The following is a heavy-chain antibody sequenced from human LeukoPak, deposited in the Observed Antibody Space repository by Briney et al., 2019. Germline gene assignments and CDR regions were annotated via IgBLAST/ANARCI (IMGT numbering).Heavy chain of an antibody. D-gene: IGHD6-19*01. CDR1: GFTFNTYA. CDR2: ICGSGGCT. V-gene: IGHV3-23*01. CDR3: AKTTVGYSSGRYPGWPADC. Sequence: PGGSPRLSCEASGFTFNTYAIYWVRQAPGKGLEWVPGICGSGGCTYYADSVKGRFTISRDNSKNTVYLQMNSLTADDTAVYYCAKTTVGYSSGRYPGWPADCWGQGTLVTVSS. J-gene: IGHJ4*02.